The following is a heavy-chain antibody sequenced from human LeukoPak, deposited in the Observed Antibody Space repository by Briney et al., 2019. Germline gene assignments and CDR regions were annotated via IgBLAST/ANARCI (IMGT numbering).Heavy chain of an antibody. Sequence: SETLSLTCTVPGGSISSSSYYWGWIRQPPGKGLEWIGSIYYSGSTYYNPSLKSRVTISVGTSNNQFSLKLSSVTAADTAVYYCARINYGTDSFDIWGPGTMVTVSS. D-gene: IGHD4-17*01. CDR2: IYYSGST. J-gene: IGHJ3*02. CDR1: GGSISSSSYY. V-gene: IGHV4-39*01. CDR3: ARINYGTDSFDI.